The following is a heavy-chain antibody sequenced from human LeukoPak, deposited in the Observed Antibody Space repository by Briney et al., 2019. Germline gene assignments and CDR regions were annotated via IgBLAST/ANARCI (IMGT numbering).Heavy chain of an antibody. CDR1: GYTFTSYY. J-gene: IGHJ4*02. CDR2: INRISSGT. Sequence: ASVKLSCKASGYTFTSYYMHWVRQAPGQGLEWMGRINRISSGTNSAHKSQARLTMTRDTSISTAYRELSRLRPDDTAVYYCARESSSGWYFNYGGQGTLVTVSS. V-gene: IGHV1-2*06. CDR3: ARESSSGWYFNY. D-gene: IGHD6-19*01.